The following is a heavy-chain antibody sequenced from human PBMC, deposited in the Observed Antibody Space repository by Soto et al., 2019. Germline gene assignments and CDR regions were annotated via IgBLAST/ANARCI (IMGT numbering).Heavy chain of an antibody. CDR3: AADGSGGSCYSGGSFI. J-gene: IGHJ3*02. CDR2: ISAYNGNT. CDR1: GYTFTSYG. V-gene: IGHV1-18*01. D-gene: IGHD2-15*01. Sequence: ASVKVSCKASGYTFTSYGISWVRQAPGQGLEWMGWISAYNGNTNYAQKLQGRVTMTTDTSTSTAYMELRSLRSDDTAVYYCAADGSGGSCYSGGSFIWGQGTMVTVAS.